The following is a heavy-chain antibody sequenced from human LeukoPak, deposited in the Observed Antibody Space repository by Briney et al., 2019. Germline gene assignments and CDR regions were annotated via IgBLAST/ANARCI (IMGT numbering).Heavy chain of an antibody. CDR3: ARGITIFGVVITADYGMDV. V-gene: IGHV4-39*01. J-gene: IGHJ6*02. CDR2: IYYSGST. D-gene: IGHD3-3*01. Sequence: SETLSLTCTVSGGSISSSSYYWGWIRQPPGKGLEWIGSIYYSGSTYYNPSLKSRVTISVDTSKNQFSPKLSSVTAADTAVYYCARGITIFGVVITADYGMDVWGQGTTVTVSS. CDR1: GGSISSSSYY.